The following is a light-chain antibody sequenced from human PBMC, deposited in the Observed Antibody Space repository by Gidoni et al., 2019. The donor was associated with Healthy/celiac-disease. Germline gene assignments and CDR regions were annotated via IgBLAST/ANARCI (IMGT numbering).Light chain of an antibody. CDR1: QGISNY. J-gene: IGKJ3*01. V-gene: IGKV1-27*01. CDR3: QKYNSAPP. CDR2: AAS. Sequence: DIQMTQSPSPLSASVGDRVPITCRASQGISNYLAWYQQKPGTVHKLLFYAASTLQSGVPSRFSGRGSGKDFTFTIRSLQPEVVATYYCQKYNSAPPFGPGTKVDIK.